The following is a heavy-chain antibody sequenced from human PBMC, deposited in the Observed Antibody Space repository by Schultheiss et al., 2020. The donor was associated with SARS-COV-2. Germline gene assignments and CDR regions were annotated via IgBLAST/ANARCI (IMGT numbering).Heavy chain of an antibody. D-gene: IGHD6-13*01. CDR1: GGSIRTYF. CDR2: IYSSGNT. Sequence: SETLSLTCTVSGGSIRTYFWNWIRQPAGKGLEWIGRIYSSGNTNYNPSLKSRVSMSVDTSNNQFSLRLTSVTAADTAVYYCARVLTGLGTGDYFDNWGQGTLVTVSS. V-gene: IGHV4-4*07. CDR3: ARVLTGLGTGDYFDN. J-gene: IGHJ4*02.